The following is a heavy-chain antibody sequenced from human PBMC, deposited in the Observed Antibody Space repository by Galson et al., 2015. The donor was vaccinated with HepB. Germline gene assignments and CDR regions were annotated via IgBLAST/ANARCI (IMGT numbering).Heavy chain of an antibody. CDR1: GFTFNIYW. D-gene: IGHD4-11*01. CDR2: IKEDGSEK. CDR3: ARGCYSNFF. Sequence: SLRLSCAASGFTFNIYWMTWVRQAPGKGLEWVANIKEDGSEKYYVVSVKGQFTISRDNTKKSLYLQMNSLRAEDTAVYYCARGCYSNFFWGQGTLVTVSS. V-gene: IGHV3-7*01. J-gene: IGHJ1*01.